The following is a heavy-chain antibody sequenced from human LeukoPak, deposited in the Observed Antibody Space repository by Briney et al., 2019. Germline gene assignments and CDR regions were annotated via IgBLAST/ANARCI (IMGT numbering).Heavy chain of an antibody. D-gene: IGHD3-10*01. CDR2: IYTSGST. CDR3: ARVVTAYYYGSGSYYKKNYFDY. CDR1: GGSISSYY. Sequence: PSETLSLTCTVSGGSISSYYWSWIRHPAGKGLEWIGRIYTSGSTNYNPSLKSRVTMSVDTSKNQFSLKLSSVTAADTAVYYCARVVTAYYYGSGSYYKKNYFDYWGQGTLVTVSS. V-gene: IGHV4-4*07. J-gene: IGHJ4*02.